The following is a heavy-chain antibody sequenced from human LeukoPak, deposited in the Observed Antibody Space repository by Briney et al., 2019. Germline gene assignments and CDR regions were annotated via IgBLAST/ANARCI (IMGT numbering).Heavy chain of an antibody. CDR2: IKTKNDGGST. CDR3: TTSYYDSSGYTL. CDR1: GFTFSNAW. V-gene: IGHV3-15*01. D-gene: IGHD3-22*01. J-gene: IGHJ4*02. Sequence: GGSLRPSCAASGFTFSNAWMSWVRQAPGKGLEWVGRIKTKNDGGSTDYPAPVKGRFTISRDDSKNMLYLQMNSLKTEDTAVYYCTTSYYDSSGYTLWGQGTLVTVSS.